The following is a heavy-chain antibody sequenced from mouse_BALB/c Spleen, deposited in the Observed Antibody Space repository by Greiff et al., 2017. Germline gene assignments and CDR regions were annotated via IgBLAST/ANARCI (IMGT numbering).Heavy chain of an antibody. D-gene: IGHD2-4*01. CDR2: IDPANGNT. V-gene: IGHV14-3*02. Sequence: EVQRVESGAELVKPGASVKLSCTASGFNIKDTYMHWVKQRPEQGLEWIGRIDPANGNTKYDPKFQGKATITADTSSNTAYLQLSSLTSEDTAVYYCARLITTDYAMDYWGQGTSVTVSS. CDR1: GFNIKDTY. J-gene: IGHJ4*01. CDR3: ARLITTDYAMDY.